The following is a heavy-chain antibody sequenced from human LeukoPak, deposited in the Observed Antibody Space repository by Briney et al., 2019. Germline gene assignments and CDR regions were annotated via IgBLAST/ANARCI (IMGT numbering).Heavy chain of an antibody. V-gene: IGHV3-30-3*01. CDR2: ISYDGSNK. Sequence: GGSLRLSCAASGFTFSSYAMHWVRQAPGKGLEWVAVISYDGSNKYYADSVKGRFTISRDNSKNTLYLQMNSLRAEDTAVYYCVRNRGAYYYDTGYWGQGTLVTVSS. J-gene: IGHJ4*02. D-gene: IGHD3-16*01. CDR3: VRNRGAYYYDTGY. CDR1: GFTFSSYA.